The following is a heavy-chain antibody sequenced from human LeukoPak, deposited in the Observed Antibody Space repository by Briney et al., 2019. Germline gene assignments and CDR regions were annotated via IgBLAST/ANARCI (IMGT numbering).Heavy chain of an antibody. CDR1: GGTFSSYA. Sequence: ASVKVSCKASGGTFSSYAISCVRQAPGQGLEWMGRIIPIFGTANYAQKFQGRVTITADKSTSTAYMELSSLRSEDTAVYYWARDRTVTTPYYYYVDVWGKGTTVTVSS. J-gene: IGHJ6*03. D-gene: IGHD4-17*01. CDR3: ARDRTVTTPYYYYVDV. CDR2: IIPIFGTA. V-gene: IGHV1-69*06.